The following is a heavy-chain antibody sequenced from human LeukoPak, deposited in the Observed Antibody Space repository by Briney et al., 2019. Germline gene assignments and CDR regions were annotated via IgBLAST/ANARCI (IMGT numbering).Heavy chain of an antibody. CDR1: GGSISSYY. V-gene: IGHV4-4*07. CDR2: IYTRGST. J-gene: IGHJ3*02. Sequence: PSQTLSLTCTVSGGSISSYYCSWIRHPAGRRLEWIGCIYTRGSTNYNPSLKSRVTMPVDPPKNQFSLSRGSVTPATAAVYYCARSQKEGAFAMWGRGPMLTVPS. CDR3: ARSQKEGAFAM.